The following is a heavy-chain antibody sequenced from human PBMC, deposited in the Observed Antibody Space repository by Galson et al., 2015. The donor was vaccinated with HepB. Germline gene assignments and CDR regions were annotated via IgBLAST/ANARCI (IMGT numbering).Heavy chain of an antibody. V-gene: IGHV1-69*13. CDR1: GGTFSSYA. CDR3: AAITFGGVIGPFDY. D-gene: IGHD3-16*02. J-gene: IGHJ4*02. Sequence: SVKVSCKASGGTFSSYAISWVRQAPGQGLEWMGGIIPIFGTANYAQKFQGRVTITADESTSTAYMELSSLRSEDTAVYYCAAITFGGVIGPFDYWGQGTLVTVSS. CDR2: IIPIFGTA.